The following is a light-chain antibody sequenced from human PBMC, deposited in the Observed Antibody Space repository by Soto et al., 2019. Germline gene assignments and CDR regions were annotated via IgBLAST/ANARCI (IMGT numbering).Light chain of an antibody. CDR2: RNN. CDR3: VAWDDSLSGQV. J-gene: IGLJ2*01. CDR1: SSNIGSNY. Sequence: QSVLTQPPSASGTPGQRVTISCSGSSSNIGSNYVYWYQQLPGTAPKPLIYRNNQRPSGVPDRFSGSKSGTSASLAISGLRSEDEADYYCVAWDDSLSGQVFGGGTKLTVL. V-gene: IGLV1-47*01.